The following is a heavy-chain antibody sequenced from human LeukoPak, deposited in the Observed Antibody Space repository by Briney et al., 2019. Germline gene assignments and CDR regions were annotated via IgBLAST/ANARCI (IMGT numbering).Heavy chain of an antibody. Sequence: ASVKVSCKASGFTFTGYYMHWVRQAPGQGLEWMGWINPNSGGTNYAQKFQGRVTMTRDTSVSTAYMELSRLRSDDTAVYYCARYSSWFPNDYWGQGTLVTVSS. CDR3: ARYSSWFPNDY. V-gene: IGHV1-2*02. D-gene: IGHD3-10*01. J-gene: IGHJ4*02. CDR1: GFTFTGYY. CDR2: INPNSGGT.